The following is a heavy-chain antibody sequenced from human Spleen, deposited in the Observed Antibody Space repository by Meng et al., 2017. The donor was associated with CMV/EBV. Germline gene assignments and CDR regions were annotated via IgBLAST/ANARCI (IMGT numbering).Heavy chain of an antibody. V-gene: IGHV1-2*02. CDR1: GYPFSDYY. CDR2: INPNSGGT. D-gene: IGHD1-1*01. J-gene: IGHJ5*02. Sequence: KASGYPFSDYYINWVRQAPGQGLEWMAWINPNSGGTNYAQKFLGKVTMTRDTSIRTGYMELSRLRSDDTAVYYCARVGWTGTTNWFDPWGQGTLVTVSS. CDR3: ARVGWTGTTNWFDP.